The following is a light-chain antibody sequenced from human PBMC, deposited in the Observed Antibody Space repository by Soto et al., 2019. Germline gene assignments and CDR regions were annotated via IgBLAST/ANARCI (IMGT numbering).Light chain of an antibody. CDR2: DVS. CDR1: SSDVGVYNY. CDR3: CSYAGSYTFV. Sequence: QSVLTQPRSVSGSPGQSVTISCTGTSSDVGVYNYVSWYQQHPGKAPKIMIYDVSKRPSGVPDRFSGSKSDNTASLTISGLQAEDEADYYCCSYAGSYTFVFGIGTKV. J-gene: IGLJ1*01. V-gene: IGLV2-11*01.